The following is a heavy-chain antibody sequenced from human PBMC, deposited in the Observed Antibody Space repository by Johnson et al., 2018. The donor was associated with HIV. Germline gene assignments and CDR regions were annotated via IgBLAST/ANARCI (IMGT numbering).Heavy chain of an antibody. CDR2: IKQDGGEK. D-gene: IGHD6-13*01. CDR3: AKDAAAAALRAFDI. Sequence: VQLVESGGGLVQPGGSLRLSCATSGFTFSSYWMSWVRQAPGKGLDWVANIKQDGGEKYYVDSVKGRFTISRDNAKNTLYLQMNSLRAEDTAVYYCAKDAAAAALRAFDIWGQGTMVTVSS. V-gene: IGHV3-7*01. J-gene: IGHJ3*02. CDR1: GFTFSSYW.